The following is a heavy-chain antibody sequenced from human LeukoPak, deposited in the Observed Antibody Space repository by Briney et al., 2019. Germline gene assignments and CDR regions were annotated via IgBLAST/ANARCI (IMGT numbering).Heavy chain of an antibody. V-gene: IGHV4-38-2*02. Sequence: SETLSLTCTVSGYSISSGYYWGWIRQPPGKGLEWIGSIYHSGSTYYNPSLKSRVTISVDTSKNQFSLKLSSVTAADTAVYYCARLPGGYYYYFDYWGQGTLVTVSS. J-gene: IGHJ4*02. D-gene: IGHD3-22*01. CDR1: GYSISSGYY. CDR3: ARLPGGYYYYFDY. CDR2: IYHSGST.